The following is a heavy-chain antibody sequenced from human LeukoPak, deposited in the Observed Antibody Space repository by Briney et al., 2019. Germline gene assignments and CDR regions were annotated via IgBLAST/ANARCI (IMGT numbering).Heavy chain of an antibody. CDR1: GYPFTSYG. CDR3: ARDDVYGDRDFDY. Sequence: ASVKVSCKASGYPFTSYGFNWVRRAPGQGLEWMGWISAYNGNTNYAQKLQGRVTMTTDKSTSTAYMELRSLRSDDTAVYYCARDDVYGDRDFDYWGQGTLVTVSS. V-gene: IGHV1-18*01. CDR2: ISAYNGNT. J-gene: IGHJ4*02. D-gene: IGHD4-17*01.